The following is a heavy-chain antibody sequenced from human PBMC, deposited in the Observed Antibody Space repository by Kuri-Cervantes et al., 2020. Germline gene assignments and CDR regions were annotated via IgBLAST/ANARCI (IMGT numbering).Heavy chain of an antibody. Sequence: SETLSLTCTVSGGSISSYYWSWIRQPPGKGLEWIGYIYYSGSINYNPSLKSRVTISVDTSKNQFSLKLSSVTAADTAVYYCARGRVTRWLPDAFDIWGQGTMVTVSS. CDR2: IYYSGSI. J-gene: IGHJ3*02. CDR1: GGSISSYY. V-gene: IGHV4-59*12. CDR3: ARGRVTRWLPDAFDI. D-gene: IGHD3-22*01.